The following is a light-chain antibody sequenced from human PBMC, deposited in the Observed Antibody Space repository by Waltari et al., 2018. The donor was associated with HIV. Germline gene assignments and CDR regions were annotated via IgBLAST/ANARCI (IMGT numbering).Light chain of an antibody. CDR3: YSATDNNLGV. J-gene: IGLJ2*01. Sequence: SYEPTQPSSVSVSPGQTARITCSGDVVAKNYTRGFQQKPGQAPVRVIYKDSERPSGIPERFSGSSSGTTVTLTISGAQVEDEADYYCYSATDNNLGVFGGGTKLTVL. CDR2: KDS. V-gene: IGLV3-27*01. CDR1: VVAKNY.